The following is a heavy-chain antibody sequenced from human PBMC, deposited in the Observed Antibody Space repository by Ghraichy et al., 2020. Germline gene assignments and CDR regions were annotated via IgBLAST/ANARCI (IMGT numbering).Heavy chain of an antibody. CDR2: IYYSGST. CDR1: GGSISSYY. CDR3: ARGGNDFWSGYYGPYYGMDV. J-gene: IGHJ6*02. Sequence: SETLSLTCTVSGGSISSYYWSWIRQPPGKGLEWIGYIYYSGSTNYNPSLKSRVTISVDTSKNQFSLKLSSVTAADTAVYYCARGGNDFWSGYYGPYYGMDVWGQRTTVTVSS. D-gene: IGHD3-3*01. V-gene: IGHV4-59*01.